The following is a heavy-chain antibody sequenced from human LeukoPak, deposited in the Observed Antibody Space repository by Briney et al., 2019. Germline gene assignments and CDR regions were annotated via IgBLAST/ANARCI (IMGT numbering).Heavy chain of an antibody. D-gene: IGHD6-19*01. CDR3: ARSGYSSGWPLDYYYYYGMDV. Sequence: GASMKVSCKASGYIFTAYYMHWVRQAPGQGLEWMGWINPNTGGANYAQKLQGRVTMTTDTSTSTAYMELRSLRPDDTAVYYCARSGYSSGWPLDYYYYYGMDVWGQGTTVTVSS. V-gene: IGHV1-2*02. CDR1: GYIFTAYY. CDR2: INPNTGGA. J-gene: IGHJ6*02.